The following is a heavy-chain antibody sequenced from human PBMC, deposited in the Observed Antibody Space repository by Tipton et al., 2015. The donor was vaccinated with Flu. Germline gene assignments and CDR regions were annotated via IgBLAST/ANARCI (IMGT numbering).Heavy chain of an antibody. J-gene: IGHJ5*02. CDR1: GASFSSGGHS. CDR2: IYPTGIT. CDR3: ARERPHKGFWVDP. Sequence: LRLSCAVSGASFSSGGHSWSWIRQPPGRGLEWIGHIYPTGITYYNPSLQGRVTISLDKSKSQFSLKLNSMTAADTAVYFCARERPHKGFWVDPWGPGTLVTVSS. V-gene: IGHV4-30-2*01.